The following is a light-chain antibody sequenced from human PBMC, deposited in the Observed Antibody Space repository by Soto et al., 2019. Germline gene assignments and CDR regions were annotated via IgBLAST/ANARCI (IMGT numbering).Light chain of an antibody. V-gene: IGKV3-15*01. J-gene: IGKJ1*01. CDR3: QQYINWPRT. Sequence: EIVLTQSPVTLSVSPGERVTLSCRASQRLSSNLAWYQQRPGQAPRLLIYGASIRATDIPARFIGSGSGTEFTLTISSLQSEDFAVYYCQQYINWPRTSGQGTKVDIK. CDR1: QRLSSN. CDR2: GAS.